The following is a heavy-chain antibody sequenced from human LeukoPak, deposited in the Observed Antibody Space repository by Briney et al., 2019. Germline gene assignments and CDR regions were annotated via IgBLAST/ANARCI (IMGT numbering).Heavy chain of an antibody. CDR3: ASHYYDSSGYLLPSDFDY. D-gene: IGHD3-22*01. V-gene: IGHV4-39*07. J-gene: IGHJ4*02. Sequence: SETLPLTCTVSGGSISSSSYYWGWIRQPPGKGLEWIGSIYYSGSTYYNPSLKSRVTISVDTSKNQFSLKLSSVTAADTAVYYCASHYYDSSGYLLPSDFDYWGQGTLVTVSS. CDR2: IYYSGST. CDR1: GGSISSSSYY.